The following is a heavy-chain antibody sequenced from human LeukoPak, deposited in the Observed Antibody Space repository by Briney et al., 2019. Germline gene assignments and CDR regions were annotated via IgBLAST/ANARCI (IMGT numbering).Heavy chain of an antibody. CDR1: GYTFTSYG. CDR2: ISAYSGNT. D-gene: IGHD3-9*01. CDR3: ARTGDILTGYNSPKDAFDI. Sequence: ASVKVSCKASGYTFTSYGISWVRQAPGQGLEWMGWISAYSGNTNYAQKLQGRVTMTTDTSTSTAYMELRSLRSDDTAVYYCARTGDILTGYNSPKDAFDIWGQGTMVTVSS. V-gene: IGHV1-18*01. J-gene: IGHJ3*02.